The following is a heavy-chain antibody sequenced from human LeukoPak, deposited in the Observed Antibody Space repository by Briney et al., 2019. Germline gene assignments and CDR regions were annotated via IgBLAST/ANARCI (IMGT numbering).Heavy chain of an antibody. D-gene: IGHD4-11*01. Sequence: GESLTLSRAASGFTFNNYVMTWVRQAPGKGLEWVSSINRGGNTFYAESVKGRFTVSRDNSKNTLSLQINSLRAEDTAVYYCANSVPRNYGNYLDYWGLGTLVTVSS. CDR1: GFTFNNYV. CDR2: INRGGNT. V-gene: IGHV3-23*01. J-gene: IGHJ4*02. CDR3: ANSVPRNYGNYLDY.